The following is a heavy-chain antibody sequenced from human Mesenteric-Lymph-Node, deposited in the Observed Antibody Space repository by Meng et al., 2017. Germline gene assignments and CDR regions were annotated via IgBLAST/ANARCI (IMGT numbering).Heavy chain of an antibody. CDR3: ARDRGSGSSSVAHYYYYGMDV. CDR2: ISYDGSNK. CDR1: GFTFSSYA. V-gene: IGHV3-30*04. D-gene: IGHD3-10*01. Sequence: GGSLRLSCAASGFTFSSYAMHWVRQAPGKGLEWVAVISYDGSNKYYADSVKGRFTISRDNSKNTLYLQMNSLRAEDTAVYYCARDRGSGSSSVAHYYYYGMDVWGQGTTVTVSS. J-gene: IGHJ6*02.